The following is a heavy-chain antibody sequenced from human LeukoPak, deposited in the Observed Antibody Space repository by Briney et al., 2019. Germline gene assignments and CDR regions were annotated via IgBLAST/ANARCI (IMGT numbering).Heavy chain of an antibody. D-gene: IGHD3-22*01. CDR2: ISAYNGNT. J-gene: IGHJ4*02. V-gene: IGHV1-18*01. CDR1: GGTFSSYA. CDR3: ARDLQDYYDSSGYYTHPPFDY. Sequence: ASVKVSCKASGGTFSSYAISWVRQAPGQGLEWMGWISAYNGNTNYAQKLQGRVTMTTDTSTSTAYMELRSLRSDDTAVYYCARDLQDYYDSSGYYTHPPFDYWGQGTLVTVSS.